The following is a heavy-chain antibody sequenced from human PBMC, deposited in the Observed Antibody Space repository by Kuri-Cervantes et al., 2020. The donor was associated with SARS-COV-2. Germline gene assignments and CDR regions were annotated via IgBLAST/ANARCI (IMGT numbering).Heavy chain of an antibody. D-gene: IGHD5/OR15-5a*01. CDR3: ASDGVSRSLSLDF. V-gene: IGHV1-69*10. Sequence: SVKVSCKASGGTFSSAIISWVRQAPGQGLEWMGGFMPALGMPNYAHKFRGRVTLTADTTTTTAYLELSGLKTEDTALYFCASDGVSRSLSLDFWGQGTLVTVSS. CDR1: GGTFSSAI. J-gene: IGHJ4*02. CDR2: FMPALGMP.